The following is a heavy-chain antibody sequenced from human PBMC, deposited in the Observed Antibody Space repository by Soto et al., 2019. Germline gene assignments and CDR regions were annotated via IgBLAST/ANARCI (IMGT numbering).Heavy chain of an antibody. D-gene: IGHD6-6*01. CDR1: GFTFSNYA. CDR3: ANDYSSSSVWRPYFDY. V-gene: IGHV3-23*01. Sequence: GGSLRLSCAASGFTFSNYAMSWVRQAPGKGLEWVSGISGSGDRTHYADSVKGRFTISRDNSKNTVYLQMNSLRAENTAVFYCANDYSSSSVWRPYFDYWGQGALVTVSS. J-gene: IGHJ4*02. CDR2: ISGSGDRT.